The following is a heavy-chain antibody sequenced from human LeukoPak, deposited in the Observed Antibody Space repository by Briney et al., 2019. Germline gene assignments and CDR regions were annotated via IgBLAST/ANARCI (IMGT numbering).Heavy chain of an antibody. CDR1: GFTFTDYA. J-gene: IGHJ4*02. D-gene: IGHD3-10*01. CDR2: ISGDGGST. V-gene: IGHV3-43*02. CDR3: AKAVRDYYCSGSYSGYFDY. Sequence: GGSLRLSCAASGFTFTDYAMHWVRQAPGKGLECVSLISGDGGSTYYADSVKGRFTISSDNSKNSLYLQMNSLRTEDTALYYCAKAVRDYYCSGSYSGYFDYWREGSLVSV.